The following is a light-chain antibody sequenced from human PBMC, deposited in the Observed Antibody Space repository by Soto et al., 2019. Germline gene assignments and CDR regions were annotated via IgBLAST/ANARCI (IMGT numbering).Light chain of an antibody. V-gene: IGKV3-20*01. J-gene: IGKJ1*01. CDR2: GAS. CDR3: QQYGSSPRT. Sequence: EIVLTQSPGTLSLSPGERATLSCRASQSVSSSYLAWYQQKLGQAPRLLIYGASCRATGIPDRFSGSGSGTDFTLTISRLEPEDLAVYYCQQYGSSPRTFGQGTKVEIK. CDR1: QSVSSSY.